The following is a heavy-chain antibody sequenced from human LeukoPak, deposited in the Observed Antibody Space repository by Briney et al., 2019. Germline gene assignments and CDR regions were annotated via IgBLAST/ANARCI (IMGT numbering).Heavy chain of an antibody. V-gene: IGHV1-18*04. CDR2: ISAYNGNT. D-gene: IGHD3-3*01. CDR3: ARVDDPTYYYYYMDV. J-gene: IGHJ6*03. CDR1: GYTFTGYY. Sequence: ASVKVSCKASGYTFTGYYIHWVRQAPGQGLEWMGWISAYNGNTNYAQKLQGRVTMTTDTSTSTAYMELRSLRSDDTAVYYCARVDDPTYYYYYMDVWGKGTTVTVSS.